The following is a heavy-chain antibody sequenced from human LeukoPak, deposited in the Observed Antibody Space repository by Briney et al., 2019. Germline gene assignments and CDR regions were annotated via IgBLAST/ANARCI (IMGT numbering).Heavy chain of an antibody. CDR3: AKFKRGSYYVYFDY. V-gene: IGHV3-23*01. J-gene: IGHJ4*02. Sequence: QPGGSLRLSCTASGFICSDYAMSWARQAPGKGLEWVSAISGSGGSTYYADSVKGRFTISRDNSKNTLYLQMNSLRAEDTAVYYCAKFKRGSYYVYFDYWGQGTLVTVSS. CDR1: GFICSDYA. CDR2: ISGSGGST. D-gene: IGHD1-26*01.